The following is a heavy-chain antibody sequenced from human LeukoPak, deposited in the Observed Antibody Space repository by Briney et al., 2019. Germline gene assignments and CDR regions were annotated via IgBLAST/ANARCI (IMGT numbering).Heavy chain of an antibody. J-gene: IGHJ4*02. CDR3: ARDMRDSSGYYNTRYHFDY. V-gene: IGHV4-4*07. Sequence: SETLSLTCTVSGCSISSYYWSWIRQPAGKGLEWIGRIYTSGSTNYNPSLKSRVTMSVDTSKNQFSLKLSSVTAADTAVYYCARDMRDSSGYYNTRYHFDYWGQGTLVTVS. D-gene: IGHD3-22*01. CDR2: IYTSGST. CDR1: GCSISSYY.